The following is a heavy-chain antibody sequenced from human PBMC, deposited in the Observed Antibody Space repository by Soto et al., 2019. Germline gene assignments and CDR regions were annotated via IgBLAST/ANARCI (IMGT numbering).Heavy chain of an antibody. J-gene: IGHJ4*02. CDR2: ISGQIAKT. CDR1: GYSFHNYG. D-gene: IGHD1-26*01. Sequence: ASVKVSCKASGYSFHNYGIIWVRQAPGQGLEWMGWISGQIAKTNFAQKFQGRVSMTTDTSTNTAYMELSSLRSDDTAIYYCARGPPSGSVSLTPRFWGQGSVVTVSS. V-gene: IGHV1-18*04. CDR3: ARGPPSGSVSLTPRF.